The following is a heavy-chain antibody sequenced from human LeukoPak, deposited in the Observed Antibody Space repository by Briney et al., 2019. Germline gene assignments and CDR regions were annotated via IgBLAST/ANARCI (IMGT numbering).Heavy chain of an antibody. J-gene: IGHJ4*02. CDR2: IIPILGIA. CDR3: ARGPWPRHYFDY. Sequence: SVKVSCKASGGTFSSYAISWVRQAPGQGLEWMGRIIPILGIANYAQKFQGRVTITAGKSTSTAYMELSSLRAEDTAVYYCARGPWPRHYFDYWGQGTLVTVSS. CDR1: GGTFSSYA. D-gene: IGHD5-12*01. V-gene: IGHV1-69*04.